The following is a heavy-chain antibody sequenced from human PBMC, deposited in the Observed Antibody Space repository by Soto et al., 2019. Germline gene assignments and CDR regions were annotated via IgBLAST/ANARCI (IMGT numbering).Heavy chain of an antibody. J-gene: IGHJ3*02. CDR3: ARDRGYYDSSGPDAFDI. CDR1: GYTFTSYY. CDR2: INPSGGST. V-gene: IGHV1-46*01. D-gene: IGHD3-22*01. Sequence: ASVKVSCKASGYTFTSYYMHWVRQAPGQGLEWMGIINPSGGSTSYAQKFQGRVTMTRDTSTSTVYMELSSLRSEDTAVYYCARDRGYYDSSGPDAFDIWGQGTVVTVS.